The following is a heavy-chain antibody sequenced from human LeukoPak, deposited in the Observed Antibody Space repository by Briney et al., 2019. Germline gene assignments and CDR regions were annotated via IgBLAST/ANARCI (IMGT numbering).Heavy chain of an antibody. J-gene: IGHJ4*02. V-gene: IGHV3-7*01. CDR1: GFTFSSYW. CDR2: IKQDGSEK. CDR3: AREDANDRLVGAPSVDY. D-gene: IGHD1-26*01. Sequence: GGSLRLSCAASGFTFSSYWMSWVRQAPGKGLEWVANIKQDGSEKYYVDSVKGRFTISRDNAKNSLYLQMNRLRAEDTAVYYCAREDANDRLVGAPSVDYWGQGTLVTVSS.